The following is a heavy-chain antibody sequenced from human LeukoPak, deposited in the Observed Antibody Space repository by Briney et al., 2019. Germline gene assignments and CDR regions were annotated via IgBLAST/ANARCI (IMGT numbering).Heavy chain of an antibody. Sequence: PGRSLRLSCAASGFTFSSYGMHWVRQAPGKGLEWVAVISYDGSNKYYADSVKGRFTISRDNSKNTLYLQMNSLRTEDTALYYCAKASGYSGYVSYYYAMDVWGQGTTVTVSS. J-gene: IGHJ6*02. CDR3: AKASGYSGYVSYYYAMDV. CDR2: ISYDGSNK. V-gene: IGHV3-30*18. CDR1: GFTFSSYG. D-gene: IGHD5-12*01.